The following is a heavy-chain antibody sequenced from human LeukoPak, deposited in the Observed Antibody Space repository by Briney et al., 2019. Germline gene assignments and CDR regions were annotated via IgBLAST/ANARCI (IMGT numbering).Heavy chain of an antibody. J-gene: IGHJ5*02. D-gene: IGHD2-15*01. V-gene: IGHV5-51*01. CDR1: GYSFTSYW. Sequence: GESLKISCKGSGYSFTSYWIGWVRQMPGKGLEWMGIIYPGDSDTRYCPSFQGQVTISADKSISTAYLQWSSLKASDTAMYYCARGRYCSGGSCYSRNWFDPWGQGTLVTVSS. CDR3: ARGRYCSGGSCYSRNWFDP. CDR2: IYPGDSDT.